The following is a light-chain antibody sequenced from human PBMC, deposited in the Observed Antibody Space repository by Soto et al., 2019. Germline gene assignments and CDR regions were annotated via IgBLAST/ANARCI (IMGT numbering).Light chain of an antibody. J-gene: IGKJ5*01. Sequence: EIVLTQSPATLSLSLGERATLSCRASQSVSSYLAWYQQKPGQAPRLLIYDASNRATGIPARFSGSGSGTDFTLTISSLEPEDFAVYYCQQRNNWPRGTFGQGTRLEIK. CDR2: DAS. V-gene: IGKV3-11*01. CDR1: QSVSSY. CDR3: QQRNNWPRGT.